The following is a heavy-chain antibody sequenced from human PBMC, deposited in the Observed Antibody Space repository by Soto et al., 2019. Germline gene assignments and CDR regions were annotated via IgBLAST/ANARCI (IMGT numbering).Heavy chain of an antibody. D-gene: IGHD2-2*01. J-gene: IGHJ5*02. V-gene: IGHV2-5*02. CDR3: AHWAMPAAMFLGGFDP. CDR1: GFSLSTSGVG. Sequence: FRPTLVNPTQTLTLTCTFSGFSLSTSGVGVGWIRQPPGKALEWLALIYWDDDKRYSPSLKSRLTITKDTSKNQVVLTMTNMDPVDTATYYCAHWAMPAAMFLGGFDPWGQGTLVTVSS. CDR2: IYWDDDK.